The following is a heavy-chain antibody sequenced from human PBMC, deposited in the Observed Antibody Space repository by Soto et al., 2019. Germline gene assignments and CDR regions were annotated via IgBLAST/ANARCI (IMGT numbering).Heavy chain of an antibody. CDR2: INAGNGNT. V-gene: IGHV1-3*01. D-gene: IGHD3-10*01. J-gene: IGHJ6*01. Sequence: GASVKVSCKASGYTFTRYAFSWVRQAPGQGLEWMGWINAGNGNTKYSQKFQGRVTITRDTSASTAYMELSSLRSEDTAVYYCARDREVLLSSGETNYYXYYGMDVW. CDR1: GYTFTRYA. CDR3: ARDREVLLSSGETNYYXYYGMDV.